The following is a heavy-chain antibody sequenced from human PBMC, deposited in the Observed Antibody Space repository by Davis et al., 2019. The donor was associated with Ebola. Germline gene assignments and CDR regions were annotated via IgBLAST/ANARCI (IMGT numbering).Heavy chain of an antibody. CDR2: INHSGST. J-gene: IGHJ4*02. V-gene: IGHV4-34*01. Sequence: PSETLSLTCAVYGGSFSGYYWSWIRQPPGKGLEWIGEINHSGSTNYNPSLKSRVTISVDTSKNQFSLKLSSVTAADTAVYYCATGGDGDYVDYWGQGTLVTVSS. CDR1: GGSFSGYY. D-gene: IGHD4-17*01. CDR3: ATGGDGDYVDY.